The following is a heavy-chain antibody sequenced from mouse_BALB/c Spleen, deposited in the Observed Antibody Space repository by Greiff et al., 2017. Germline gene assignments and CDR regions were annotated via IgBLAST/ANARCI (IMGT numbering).Heavy chain of an antibody. CDR2: IDPSDSET. Sequence: QVQLQQPGAELVKPGAPVKLSCKASGYTFTSYWMNWVKQRPGRGLEWIGRIDPSDSETHYNQKFKDKATLTVDKSSSTAYIQLSSLTSEDSAVSYWASSRLTAFDYWGQGTRLTVTS. CDR1: GYTFTSYW. J-gene: IGHJ2*03. V-gene: IGHV1-74*01. D-gene: IGHD1-1*01. CDR3: ASSRLTAFDY.